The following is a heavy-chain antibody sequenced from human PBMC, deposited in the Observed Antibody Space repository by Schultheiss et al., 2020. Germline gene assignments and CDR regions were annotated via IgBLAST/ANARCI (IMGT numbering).Heavy chain of an antibody. V-gene: IGHV4-39*07. Sequence: SETLSLTCTVSGGSISSGGYYWGWIRQPPGKGLEWIGRIYYSGSTNYNPSLKSRVTISVDTSKNQFSLKLSSVTAADTAVYYCARDEDSSGWYSAGMDVWGQGTTVTVSS. D-gene: IGHD6-19*01. CDR2: IYYSGST. CDR1: GGSISSGGYY. CDR3: ARDEDSSGWYSAGMDV. J-gene: IGHJ6*02.